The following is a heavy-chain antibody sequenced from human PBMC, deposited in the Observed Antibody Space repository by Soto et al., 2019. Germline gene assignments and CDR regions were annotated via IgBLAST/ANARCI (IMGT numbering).Heavy chain of an antibody. CDR2: IYYSGST. CDR3: ARDIHADYRDC. D-gene: IGHD4-17*01. Sequence: QVQLQESGPGLVKPAQTLSLTCTVSGDSISSGDYYWNWLRQHPVKGREWIGYIYYSGSTYYRTSLKRRVTISVDTSKNQFSLKLSPVTAADTAVYYCARDIHADYRDCWGQGTLVTVSS. CDR1: GDSISSGDYY. V-gene: IGHV4-31*03. J-gene: IGHJ4*02.